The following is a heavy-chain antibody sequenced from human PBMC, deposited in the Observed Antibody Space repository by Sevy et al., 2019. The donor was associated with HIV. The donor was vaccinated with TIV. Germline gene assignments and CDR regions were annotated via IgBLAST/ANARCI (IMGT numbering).Heavy chain of an antibody. D-gene: IGHD5-12*01. CDR1: GFTFGTYA. Sequence: GGSLRLSCAASGFTFGTYAMSWVRQAPGKGLEWVSTISGSGGRTYYADSVKGRFTISRDNSKNTLYLQMNSLRAEDTAVYYCASKRGYNHGPFDYWGQGTLVTVSS. CDR2: ISGSGGRT. V-gene: IGHV3-23*01. CDR3: ASKRGYNHGPFDY. J-gene: IGHJ4*02.